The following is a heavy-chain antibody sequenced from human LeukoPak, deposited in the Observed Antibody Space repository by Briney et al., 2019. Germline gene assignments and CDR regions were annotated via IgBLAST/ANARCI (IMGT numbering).Heavy chain of an antibody. CDR3: AREDSSGWYYFDY. J-gene: IGHJ4*02. CDR1: AYIFTSYG. CDR2: ISGYKGNT. V-gene: IGHV1-18*04. Sequence: GASVTVSCKVSAYIFTSYGISWVRQAPGQGLEWMGWISGYKGNTNYAQKFQGRVTMTTETSTSTAYMELRSLRSDDTAVYFCAREDSSGWYYFDYWGQGTLVTVSS. D-gene: IGHD6-19*01.